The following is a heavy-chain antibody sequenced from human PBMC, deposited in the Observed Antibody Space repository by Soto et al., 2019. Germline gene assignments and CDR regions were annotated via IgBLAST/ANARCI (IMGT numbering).Heavy chain of an antibody. V-gene: IGHV2-5*02. D-gene: IGHD2-21*02. CDR3: AHRRRSGDWNGGYFAY. J-gene: IGHJ4*02. CDR1: GFSRTASPLG. Sequence: ITLNESGPTLLKPTQPLALTCTVSGFSRTASPLGVGWIRQSPGKALEWVALIYWDDDKRYNPSLKSMLTNIKDTHPEQVVLIMTNVDPVDTATDYCAHRRRSGDWNGGYFAYWGQGSLVTVSS. CDR2: IYWDDDK.